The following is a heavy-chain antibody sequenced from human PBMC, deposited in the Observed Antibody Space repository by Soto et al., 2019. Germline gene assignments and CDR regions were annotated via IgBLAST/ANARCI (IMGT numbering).Heavy chain of an antibody. D-gene: IGHD3-3*01. J-gene: IGHJ4*02. V-gene: IGHV4-59*08. CDR1: GGSISSYY. CDR2: IYYSGST. Sequence: PSETLSLTCTVSGGSISSYYWSWIRQPPGKGLEWIGYIYYSGSTNYNPSLKSRVTISVDTSKNQFSLKLSSVTAADTAVYYCARGYYGDYVDYWGQGTLVIVSS. CDR3: ARGYYGDYVDY.